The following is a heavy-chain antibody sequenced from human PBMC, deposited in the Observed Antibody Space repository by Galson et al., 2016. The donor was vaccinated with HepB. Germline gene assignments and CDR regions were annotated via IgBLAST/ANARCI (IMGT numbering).Heavy chain of an antibody. J-gene: IGHJ4*02. CDR2: MNPDSGKT. CDR1: GYTFTTYD. CDR3: ARDPHVVDTAMVRGFEH. Sequence: SVKVSCKASGYTFTTYDINWVRQANGQGLEWMGWMNPDSGKTGYAQKFQGRVTMTRNTSTGTAYMELTSLRFDDTAVYYCARDPHVVDTAMVRGFEHWGQGTLVTVAS. V-gene: IGHV1-8*01. D-gene: IGHD5-18*01.